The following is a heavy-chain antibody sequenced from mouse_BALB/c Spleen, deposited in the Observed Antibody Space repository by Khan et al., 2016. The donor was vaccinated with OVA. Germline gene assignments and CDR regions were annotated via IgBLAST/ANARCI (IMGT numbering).Heavy chain of an antibody. CDR3: ARDDYFLGDAMDY. CDR1: GYTFTTYY. D-gene: IGHD2-4*01. J-gene: IGHJ4*01. Sequence: QVQLKQSGPELVKPGSSVKISCKASGYTFTTYYLHWVRQRPGQGLEWIGWIYPGNFNTKYNEKFRDKATLTADKSSSTAYIHLSSLTSEDSAVYFSARDDYFLGDAMDYWGQGTSVTVSS. CDR2: IYPGNFNT. V-gene: IGHV1S56*01.